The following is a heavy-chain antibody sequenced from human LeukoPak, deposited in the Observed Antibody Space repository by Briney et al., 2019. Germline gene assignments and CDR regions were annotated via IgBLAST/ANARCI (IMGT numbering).Heavy chain of an antibody. CDR2: ISPNSGGT. Sequence: GASVKVSCKASGYTFTGYYMHWVRQAPGQGLEWMGWISPNSGGTNYAQKFQGRVTMTRDTSISTAYMELSRLRSDDTAVYYCARVGSTSTISDYYYYMDVWGKGTTVTVSS. J-gene: IGHJ6*03. V-gene: IGHV1-2*02. CDR3: ARVGSTSTISDYYYYMDV. D-gene: IGHD2-2*01. CDR1: GYTFTGYY.